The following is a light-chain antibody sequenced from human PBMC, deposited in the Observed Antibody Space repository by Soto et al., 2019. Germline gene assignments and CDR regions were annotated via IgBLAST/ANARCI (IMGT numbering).Light chain of an antibody. V-gene: IGKV1-5*03. CDR3: QQYKTYPPT. CDR1: QSIVRW. CDR2: EAS. J-gene: IGKJ1*01. Sequence: DIQIPQSPSTLSSSVVDTVTITCGATQSIVRWLAWYQQQPGKAPTLLIHEASILASGVPPRFSGTGSATEFTLTIASLQSDDFAPYYCQQYKTYPPTFGQVAKVDI.